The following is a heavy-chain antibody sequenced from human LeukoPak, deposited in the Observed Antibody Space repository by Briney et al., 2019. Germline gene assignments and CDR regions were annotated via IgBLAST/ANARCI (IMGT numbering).Heavy chain of an antibody. CDR1: GFTFSDYY. V-gene: IGHV3-11*01. CDR2: ISSSGSTI. J-gene: IGHJ6*03. D-gene: IGHD3-10*01. Sequence: PGGSLRLSCAASGFTFSDYYMSWIRQAPGKGLEWVSYISSSGSTIYYADSVKGRFTISRDNAKNSLYLQMNSLRAEDTAVYYCARGYGSGSYYPYYYYYYYMDVWGKGTTVTVSS. CDR3: ARGYGSGSYYPYYYYYYYMDV.